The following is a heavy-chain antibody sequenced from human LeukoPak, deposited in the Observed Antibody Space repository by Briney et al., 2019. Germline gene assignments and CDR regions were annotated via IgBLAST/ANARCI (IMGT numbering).Heavy chain of an antibody. CDR3: ARDKWDDYGDYPTDMDY. CDR2: ISSSSSSTI. Sequence: PGGSLRLSCAASGFTFSSYSMNWVRQAPGKGLEWVSYISSSSSSTIYYADSVKGRFTISRDNAKNSLYLQMNSLRAEDTAVYYCARDKWDDYGDYPTDMDYWGQGTLVTVSS. V-gene: IGHV3-48*01. J-gene: IGHJ4*02. CDR1: GFTFSSYS. D-gene: IGHD4-17*01.